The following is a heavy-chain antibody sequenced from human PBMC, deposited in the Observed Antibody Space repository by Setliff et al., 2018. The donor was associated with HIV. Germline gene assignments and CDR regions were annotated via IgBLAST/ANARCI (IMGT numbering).Heavy chain of an antibody. CDR3: ARGPGVTRNYYYYMDV. D-gene: IGHD7-27*01. Sequence: PGGSLRLSCVASGFTFSTFAMHWVRQAPGKGLEWVSVISYDGSRISYADSVKGRFTISRDNSKNTLYLQMNSLRAEDTAVYFCARGPGVTRNYYYYMDVWGRGTTVTVSS. CDR1: GFTFSTFA. V-gene: IGHV3-30*01. J-gene: IGHJ6*03. CDR2: ISYDGSRI.